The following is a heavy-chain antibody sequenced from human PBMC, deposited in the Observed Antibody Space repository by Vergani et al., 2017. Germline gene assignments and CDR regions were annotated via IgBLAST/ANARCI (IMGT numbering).Heavy chain of an antibody. Sequence: EVELVQSGPEMRKPGESLKISCKGSEYIFGKHWIGWVRQMTGKGLEWMGIIYPADSDTRYRPSFQGQVTISADKSIITAFLQWDSLKASDTALYYCARHTTYTDSWGQGTLVTVSS. CDR1: EYIFGKHW. CDR2: IYPADSDT. J-gene: IGHJ4*02. D-gene: IGHD1-1*01. CDR3: ARHTTYTDS. V-gene: IGHV5-51*01.